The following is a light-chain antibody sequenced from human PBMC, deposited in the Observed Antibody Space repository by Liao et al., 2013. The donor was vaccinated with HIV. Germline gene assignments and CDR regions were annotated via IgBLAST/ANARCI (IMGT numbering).Light chain of an antibody. J-gene: IGLJ3*02. V-gene: IGLV3-21*01. Sequence: SFVLTQPPSVSVAPGGTAKITCGGNNIGSKSVHWYQQKPGQAPVLVIYQDSKRPSGIPERFSGSNSGNTATLTITGTQAMDEADFYCQAWDTRSRVFGGGTKLTVL. CDR3: QAWDTRSRV. CDR2: QDS. CDR1: NIGSKS.